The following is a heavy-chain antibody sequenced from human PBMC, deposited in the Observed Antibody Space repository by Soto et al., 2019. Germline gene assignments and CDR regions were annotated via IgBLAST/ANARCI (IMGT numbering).Heavy chain of an antibody. CDR2: IFSSGST. J-gene: IGHJ5*02. D-gene: IGHD2-21*02. CDR1: GGSITDYS. CDR3: ARDQGVVVTADNWFDP. Sequence: SETLSLTCTVSGGSITDYSWVWIRQPAGKGLECIGRIFSSGSTNYNPSLKGRITMSLDTSKNQFSPKLNSATATDTAVYFCARDQGVVVTADNWFDPWGQGILVTVSS. V-gene: IGHV4-4*07.